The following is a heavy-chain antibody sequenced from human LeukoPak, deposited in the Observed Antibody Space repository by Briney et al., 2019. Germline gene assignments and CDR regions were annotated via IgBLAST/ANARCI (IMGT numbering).Heavy chain of an antibody. J-gene: IGHJ4*02. CDR1: GFTFSGYA. CDR3: ARDLGGIAVAGIVY. Sequence: PGGSLRLSCAASGFTFSGYAMHWVRQAPGKGLEWVAVISYDGSNKYYADSVKGRFTISRDNSKNTLYLQMNSLRAEDTAVYYCARDLGGIAVAGIVYWGQGTLVTVSS. D-gene: IGHD6-19*01. V-gene: IGHV3-30*04. CDR2: ISYDGSNK.